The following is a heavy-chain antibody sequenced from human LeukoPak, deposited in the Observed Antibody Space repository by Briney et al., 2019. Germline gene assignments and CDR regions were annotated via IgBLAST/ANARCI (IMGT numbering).Heavy chain of an antibody. D-gene: IGHD1-26*01. CDR2: IYHSGIT. Sequence: SETLSLTCAVSGVSISSNLWWTWVRQSPGKGLEWIGEIYHSGITNYNPSLKSRVTISVDKSKNQFSLKVISVTAADTAVYYCTNSWDYCLHQWGQGTLVTVSS. CDR3: TNSWDYCLHQ. J-gene: IGHJ1*01. V-gene: IGHV4-4*02. CDR1: GVSISSNLW.